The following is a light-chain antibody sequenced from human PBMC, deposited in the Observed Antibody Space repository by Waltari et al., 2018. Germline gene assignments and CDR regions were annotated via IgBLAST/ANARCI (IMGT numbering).Light chain of an antibody. CDR3: QQYSNFPYT. J-gene: IGKJ2*01. CDR2: RSS. CDR1: HSVTDW. V-gene: IGKV1-5*03. Sequence: DIQMSQSPSTLSASVGDRVTITCRASHSVTDWLAWYQQKPGRAPKLLIYRSSTLDTGVPSRFSGTGSGTDFSLTVSSVQPDDFATYYCQQYSNFPYTFGQGTKLEIK.